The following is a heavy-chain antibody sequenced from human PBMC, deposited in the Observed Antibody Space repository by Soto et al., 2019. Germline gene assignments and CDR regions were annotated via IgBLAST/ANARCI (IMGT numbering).Heavy chain of an antibody. J-gene: IGHJ3*02. V-gene: IGHV1-18*01. CDR3: ARDTITFSNDVMNAFDI. CDR2: ISAYNGNT. D-gene: IGHD3-3*02. Sequence: ASVKVSCKASGYTFTSYAISGVRQAPGQGLEWMGWISAYNGNTNYAQKLQGRVTMTTDTSTSTAYMELRSLRSDDTAVYYCARDTITFSNDVMNAFDILGQWTMVTVSS. CDR1: GYTFTSYA.